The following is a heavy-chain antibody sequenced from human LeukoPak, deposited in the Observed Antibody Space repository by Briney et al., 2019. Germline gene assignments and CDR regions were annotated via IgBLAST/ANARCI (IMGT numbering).Heavy chain of an antibody. D-gene: IGHD7-27*01. Sequence: SETLSLTCSVSGASMYDYYWSWIRQPPGKGLEWIGYIFCSASTKYNPSLKSRVTISIDTSKNQFSLRLSSVTAADTAVYYCARPITGDFDFDIWGQGTMVTVSS. CDR2: IFCSAST. J-gene: IGHJ3*02. CDR3: ARPITGDFDFDI. V-gene: IGHV4-59*01. CDR1: GASMYDYY.